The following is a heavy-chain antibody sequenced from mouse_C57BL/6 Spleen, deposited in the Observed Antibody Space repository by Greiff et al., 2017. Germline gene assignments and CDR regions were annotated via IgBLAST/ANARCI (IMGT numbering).Heavy chain of an antibody. CDR1: GYTFTSYG. CDR2: IYPRSGNT. J-gene: IGHJ1*03. Sequence: QVQLQQSGAELARPGASVKLSCKASGYTFTSYGISWVKQRTGQGLEWIGEIYPRSGNTYYNEKFKGKATLTADKSSSTAYMELRSLTSEDSAVYFCARDYYGSSYGYVDVWGTGTTVTVSS. V-gene: IGHV1-81*01. CDR3: ARDYYGSSYGYVDV. D-gene: IGHD1-1*01.